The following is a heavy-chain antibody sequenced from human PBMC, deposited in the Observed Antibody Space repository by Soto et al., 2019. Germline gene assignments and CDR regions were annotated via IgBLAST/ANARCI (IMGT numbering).Heavy chain of an antibody. CDR1: GYTFTNYG. CDR2: ISAYDGGT. Sequence: ASVKVSCKASGYTFTNYGITWVRQAPGQGLEWMGWISAYDGGTNYAQKFQGWVTMTRDTSISTAYMELSRLRSDDTAVYYCARGSATFGGVIRYWGQGTLVPVSS. CDR3: ARGSATFGGVIRY. V-gene: IGHV1-2*04. D-gene: IGHD3-16*02. J-gene: IGHJ4*02.